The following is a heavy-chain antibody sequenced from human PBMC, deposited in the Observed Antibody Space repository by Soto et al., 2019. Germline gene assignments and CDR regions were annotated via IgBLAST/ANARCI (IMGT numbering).Heavy chain of an antibody. Sequence: QVQLVESGGGVVQPGRSLRLSCAASGFTFSSYAMHWVRQAPGKGLEWVAVISYDGSNKYYADSVKGRFTISRDNSKNTLYQQMNSLRAEDTAVNYCARDTDQVGATDYWGQGTLVTVSS. D-gene: IGHD1-26*01. J-gene: IGHJ4*02. V-gene: IGHV3-30-3*01. CDR3: ARDTDQVGATDY. CDR2: ISYDGSNK. CDR1: GFTFSSYA.